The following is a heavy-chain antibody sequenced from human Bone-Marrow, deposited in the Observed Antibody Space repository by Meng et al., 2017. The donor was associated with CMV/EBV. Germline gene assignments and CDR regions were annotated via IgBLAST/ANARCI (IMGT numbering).Heavy chain of an antibody. CDR3: ARGISRSRAQWDIVATRVDP. J-gene: IGHJ5*02. CDR1: GYTFTSYY. V-gene: IGHV1-46*01. Sequence: ASVKVSCKASGYTFTSYYMHWVRQAPGQGLEWMGIINPSGGSTSYAQKFQGRVTMTRDTSTSTVYMELSSLRSEDTAVYYCARGISRSRAQWDIVATRVDPWGQGTLVTVSS. D-gene: IGHD5-12*01. CDR2: INPSGGST.